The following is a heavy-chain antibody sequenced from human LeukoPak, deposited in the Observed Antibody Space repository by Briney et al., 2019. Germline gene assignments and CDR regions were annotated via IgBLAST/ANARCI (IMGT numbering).Heavy chain of an antibody. CDR2: ISTSSNRI. V-gene: IGHV3-48*02. Sequence: GGSLRLSCAASGFTFSSYGMNWVRQAPGKGLEWVSYISTSSNRINYADSVKGRFTMSRDNAKNLLYLQMNSLRDEDTAMYYCARVSAPGTSGWYFGYWGQGTLVTVSS. J-gene: IGHJ4*02. CDR3: ARVSAPGTSGWYFGY. D-gene: IGHD6-19*01. CDR1: GFTFSSYG.